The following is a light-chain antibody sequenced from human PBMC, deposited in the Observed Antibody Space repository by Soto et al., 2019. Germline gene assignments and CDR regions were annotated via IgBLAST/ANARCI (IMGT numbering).Light chain of an antibody. Sequence: EIVLTQSPGSLSLSPGERATLSCRASQSVDSSFFAWYQKKPGQAPRLLSDGASKRATGLPDRCSGSGSGIDFTLTIRRLEPDDFAVYYCQQYVSSVTFGQGTKVEIK. V-gene: IGKV3-20*01. J-gene: IGKJ1*01. CDR3: QQYVSSVT. CDR2: GAS. CDR1: QSVDSSF.